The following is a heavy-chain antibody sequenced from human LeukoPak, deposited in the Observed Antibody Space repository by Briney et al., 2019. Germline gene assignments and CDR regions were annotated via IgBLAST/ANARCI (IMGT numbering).Heavy chain of an antibody. Sequence: SETLSLTCTVSGGSFRSNYWSWIRQPPGKGLEWVGYISYSGSTNYNPSLKSRVTISADTSKNQFSLNLTSVSAADTAVYYCARHVRRHGSWFDPWGQGTLVTVSS. CDR3: ARHVRRHGSWFDP. CDR1: GGSFRSNY. CDR2: ISYSGST. J-gene: IGHJ5*02. V-gene: IGHV4-59*08. D-gene: IGHD3-10*01.